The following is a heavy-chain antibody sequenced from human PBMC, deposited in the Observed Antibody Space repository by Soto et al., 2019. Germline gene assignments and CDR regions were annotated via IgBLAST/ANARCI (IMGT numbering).Heavy chain of an antibody. CDR1: GFTFSSYW. D-gene: IGHD3-9*01. CDR2: INSDGSST. V-gene: IGHV3-74*01. Sequence: PGGSLRLSCAASGFTFSSYWMHWVRQAPGKGLVWVSRINSDGSSTSYADSVKGRFTISRDNAKNTLYLQMNSLRAEDTAVYYCARPLYDILTGSPTTDWFDPWGQGTLVTVSS. J-gene: IGHJ5*02. CDR3: ARPLYDILTGSPTTDWFDP.